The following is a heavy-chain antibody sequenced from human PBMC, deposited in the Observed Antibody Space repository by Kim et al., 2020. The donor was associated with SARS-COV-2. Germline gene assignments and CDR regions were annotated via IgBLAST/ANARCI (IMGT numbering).Heavy chain of an antibody. CDR1: GGSFSSSNYY. J-gene: IGHJ3*02. V-gene: IGHV4-39*01. CDR2: INYSGTT. CDR3: VRQPPDGYFAFDI. D-gene: IGHD5-12*01. Sequence: SETLSLTCTVSGGSFSSSNYYWAWIRQPPGKELEWIGSINYSGTTYYNLSLKSRVTISVDTSRNQFSLKLTSVTAADAAVFYCVRQPPDGYFAFDIWGQGTMVSVSS.